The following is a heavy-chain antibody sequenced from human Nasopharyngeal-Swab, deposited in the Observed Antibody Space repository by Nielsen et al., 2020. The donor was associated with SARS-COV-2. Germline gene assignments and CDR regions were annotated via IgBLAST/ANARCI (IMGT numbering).Heavy chain of an antibody. V-gene: IGHV4-34*01. Sequence: SETLSLTCAVCGGSFSGYYRSWIRQPPGKGLEWIGEINHSGSTYYNPSLKSRVTISVDTSKNQFSLKLSSVTAADTAVYYCARVYCGGDCYSLGERYYFDYWGQGTLVTVSS. CDR1: GGSFSGYY. J-gene: IGHJ4*02. D-gene: IGHD2-21*02. CDR3: ARVYCGGDCYSLGERYYFDY. CDR2: INHSGST.